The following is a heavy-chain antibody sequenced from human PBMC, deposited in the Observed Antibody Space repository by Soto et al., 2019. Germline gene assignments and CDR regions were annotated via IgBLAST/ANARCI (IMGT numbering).Heavy chain of an antibody. D-gene: IGHD3-22*01. CDR2: ISDSSSYI. Sequence: EVQLVESGGGLVKPGGSLRLSCAASGFTSSTYSMNWVRQAPGKGLEWVSSISDSSSYIYYADSVKGRFTISRDNAKNSLYLQMNSLRAEDTAVYYCARYDSSGYYWPYYYYGMDVWGQGTTVTVSS. CDR3: ARYDSSGYYWPYYYYGMDV. V-gene: IGHV3-21*01. J-gene: IGHJ6*02. CDR1: GFTSSTYS.